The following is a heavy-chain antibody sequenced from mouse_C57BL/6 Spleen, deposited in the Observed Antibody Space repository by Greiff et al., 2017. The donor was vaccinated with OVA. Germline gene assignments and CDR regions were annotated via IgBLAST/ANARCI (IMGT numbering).Heavy chain of an antibody. CDR3: ARSWAPHWYFDV. V-gene: IGHV1-63*01. J-gene: IGHJ1*03. CDR2: IYPGGGYT. CDR1: GYTFTNYW. Sequence: QVQLQQSGAELVRPGTSVKMSCKASGYTFTNYWIGWAKQRPGHGLEWIGDIYPGGGYTNYNEKFKGKATLTADKSSSTAYMQFSSLTSADSAIYYCARSWAPHWYFDVWGTGTTVTVSS.